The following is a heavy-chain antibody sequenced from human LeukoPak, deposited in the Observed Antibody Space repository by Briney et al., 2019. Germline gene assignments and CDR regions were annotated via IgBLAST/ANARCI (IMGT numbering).Heavy chain of an antibody. CDR1: GFTFSDYY. Sequence: GGSPRLSCAASGFTFSDYYMSWIRQAPGKGLEWVSYISSSSSPIYYADSVKGRFTISRDNAKNSLYLQMNSLRAEDTAVYYCARARCSSTGCYSFYYVDVWGKGTTVTVSS. CDR2: ISSSSSPI. CDR3: ARARCSSTGCYSFYYVDV. J-gene: IGHJ6*03. V-gene: IGHV3-11*04. D-gene: IGHD2-2*01.